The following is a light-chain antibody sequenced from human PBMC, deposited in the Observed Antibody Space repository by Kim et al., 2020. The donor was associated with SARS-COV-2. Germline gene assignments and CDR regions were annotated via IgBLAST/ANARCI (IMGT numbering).Light chain of an antibody. Sequence: ASVGDRVTITCRASEYISNDLGWYQQNPGRAPKRLIYGASSLQSGVPSRFSGSGSGTEFTLTISSLQPDDFATYFCQQHNTYPFTFGQGTRLEIK. CDR1: EYISND. J-gene: IGKJ5*01. CDR2: GAS. V-gene: IGKV1-17*01. CDR3: QQHNTYPFT.